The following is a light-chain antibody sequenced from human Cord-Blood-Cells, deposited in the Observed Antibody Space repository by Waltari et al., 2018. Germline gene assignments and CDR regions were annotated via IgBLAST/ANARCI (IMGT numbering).Light chain of an antibody. CDR2: EVS. V-gene: IGLV2-23*02. CDR3: CSYAGSSTLV. Sequence: QSALTHPPPVSRSPGHSFTIPCTGTSSHLWSLTLLSWYQPPPGKAPKLLIYEVSKRPAGVSNRFSGSKSGNTASLTISGLQAEDEADYYCCSYAGSSTLVFGGGTKLTVL. J-gene: IGLJ2*01. CDR1: SSHLWSLTL.